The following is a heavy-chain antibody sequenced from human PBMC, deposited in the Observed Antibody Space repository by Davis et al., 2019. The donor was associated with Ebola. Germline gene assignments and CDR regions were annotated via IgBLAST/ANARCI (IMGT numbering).Heavy chain of an antibody. V-gene: IGHV3-23*01. D-gene: IGHD1-26*01. J-gene: IGHJ3*02. CDR1: GFTFSGSV. Sequence: GESLKISCAASGFTFSGSVMHWVRQAPGKGLEWVSIMSSGGNIYYADSLKGRFTISRDNSKNTLYLQMNYLRAEDTAIYYCTRALSGSSYDASDIWGQGTTVTVSS. CDR3: TRALSGSSYDASDI. CDR2: MSSGGNI.